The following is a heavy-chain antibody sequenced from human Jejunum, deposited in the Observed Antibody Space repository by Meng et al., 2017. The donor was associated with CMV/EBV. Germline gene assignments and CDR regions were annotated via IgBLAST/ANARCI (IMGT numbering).Heavy chain of an antibody. CDR1: GFTFSTYA. V-gene: IGHV3-23*01. CDR3: TKGGLFDY. Sequence: LRPSCAASGFTFSTYAMSWVRQAPGKGLEWVSRISGSDDSTYYGDSVKGRFTISRDNSKNTVYLQMNSLRAEDTAIYYCTKGGLFDYWGQGTLVTVSS. D-gene: IGHD3-16*01. J-gene: IGHJ4*02. CDR2: ISGSDDST.